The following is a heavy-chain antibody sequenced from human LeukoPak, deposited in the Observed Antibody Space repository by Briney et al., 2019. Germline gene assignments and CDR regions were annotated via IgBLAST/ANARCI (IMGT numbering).Heavy chain of an antibody. CDR1: GYTFTIYG. J-gene: IGHJ4*02. CDR2: ISAYNGNT. Sequence: ASVKVSFKASGYTFTIYGISWVRQAPGQGLEWMGWISAYNGNTNYAQKLQGRVTMTTDTSTSTAYMELRSLRSDDTAVYYCARPDSSGWCFDYWGQGTLVTVSS. V-gene: IGHV1-18*01. D-gene: IGHD6-19*01. CDR3: ARPDSSGWCFDY.